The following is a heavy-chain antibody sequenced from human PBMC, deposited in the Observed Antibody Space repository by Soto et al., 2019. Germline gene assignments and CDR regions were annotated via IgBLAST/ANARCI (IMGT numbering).Heavy chain of an antibody. CDR2: IDPSDSYT. V-gene: IGHV5-10-1*04. CDR3: ARTIGPLGYCSGGSCPPYYYYGMDV. CDR1: GYSFTSYW. J-gene: IGHJ6*02. D-gene: IGHD2-15*01. Sequence: GESLKISCKGSGYSFTSYWINWVRQMPGKGLEWMGRIDPSDSYTNYSPSFQGQVTISADKSISTAYLQWSSLKASDTAMYYCARTIGPLGYCSGGSCPPYYYYGMDVWGQGTTVTVSS.